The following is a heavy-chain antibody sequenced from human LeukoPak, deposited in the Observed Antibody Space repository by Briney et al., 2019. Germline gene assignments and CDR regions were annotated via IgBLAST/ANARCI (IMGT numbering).Heavy chain of an antibody. CDR1: GFTFGDYA. Sequence: GGSLRLSCTASGFTFGDYAVSWFRQAPGKGLEWVGFIRSKAYGGTTEYAASVKGSFTISRDDSKSIAFLQMNSLKSEDTAVYYCTRLHTWNYRDEDAFDIWGQGTMVTVSS. CDR2: IRSKAYGGTT. V-gene: IGHV3-49*03. CDR3: TRLHTWNYRDEDAFDI. D-gene: IGHD1-7*01. J-gene: IGHJ3*02.